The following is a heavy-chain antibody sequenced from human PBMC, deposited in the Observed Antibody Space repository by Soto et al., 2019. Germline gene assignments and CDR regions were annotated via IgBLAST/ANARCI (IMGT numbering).Heavy chain of an antibody. CDR2: IYYSGST. J-gene: IGHJ4*02. CDR1: GGSISSGGYY. Sequence: PSETLSLTCTVSGGSISSGGYYWSWIRQHPGKGLEWIGYIYYSGSTYYNPSLKSRVTISVDTSKNQFSLKLSSVTAADTAVYYCARFGEYEQLAFDYWGQGTLVTVSS. V-gene: IGHV4-31*03. CDR3: ARFGEYEQLAFDY. D-gene: IGHD6-6*01.